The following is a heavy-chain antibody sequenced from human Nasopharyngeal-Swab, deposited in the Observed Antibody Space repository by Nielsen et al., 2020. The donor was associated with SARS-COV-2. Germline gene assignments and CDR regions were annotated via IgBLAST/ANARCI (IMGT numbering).Heavy chain of an antibody. CDR3: AKRRVGAAFDY. CDR2: ISGSGGST. D-gene: IGHD1-26*01. V-gene: IGHV3-23*01. J-gene: IGHJ4*02. Sequence: GESLKISCAASGFTFSSYAMSWVRQAPGKGPEWVSAISGSGGSTYYADSVKGRFTISRDNSKNTLYLQMNSLRAEDTAVYYCAKRRVGAAFDYWGQGTLVTVSS. CDR1: GFTFSSYA.